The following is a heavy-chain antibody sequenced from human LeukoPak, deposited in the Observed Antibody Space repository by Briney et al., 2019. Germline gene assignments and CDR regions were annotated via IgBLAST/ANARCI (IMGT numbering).Heavy chain of an antibody. V-gene: IGHV4-59*08. CDR3: ARHPLGLGPPY. D-gene: IGHD7-27*01. CDR1: GGSIRSYY. Sequence: SETLSLTCTVSGGSIRSYYWSWIRQPPGKGLEWIGYIYYTGSTNYNPSLKSRVTISVDTSKNQFSLKLSSVTAADTAVYYCARHPLGLGPPYWGQGTLVTVSS. CDR2: IYYTGST. J-gene: IGHJ4*02.